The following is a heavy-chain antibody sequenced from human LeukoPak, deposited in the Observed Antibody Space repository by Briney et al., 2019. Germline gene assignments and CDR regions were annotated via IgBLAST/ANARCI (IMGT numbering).Heavy chain of an antibody. Sequence: TGGTLRLSCAASGFTFSSYGMSWVRQAPGKGLEWVSTISVSGGSTYYADSVKGRFTISRDNSKNTLYLQMNSLRAEDTAVYYCAKDSILGAFVDWGQGTLVTVSS. J-gene: IGHJ4*02. CDR1: GFTFSSYG. D-gene: IGHD3-3*01. V-gene: IGHV3-23*01. CDR3: AKDSILGAFVD. CDR2: ISVSGGST.